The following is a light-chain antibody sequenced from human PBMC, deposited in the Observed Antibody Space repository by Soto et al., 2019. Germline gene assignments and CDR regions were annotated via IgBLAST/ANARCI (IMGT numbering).Light chain of an antibody. V-gene: IGLV1-47*02. J-gene: IGLJ3*02. Sequence: QPVLTQPPSASGTPGQRVTISCSGSSSNIGSNYVYWYQQLPGTAPKLLIYSNNQRPSGVPDRFSGSKSGTSASLAISGLRSEDEADYYCAAWDDSLSCPNWVFGGVTKVTVL. CDR2: SNN. CDR3: AAWDDSLSCPNWV. CDR1: SSNIGSNY.